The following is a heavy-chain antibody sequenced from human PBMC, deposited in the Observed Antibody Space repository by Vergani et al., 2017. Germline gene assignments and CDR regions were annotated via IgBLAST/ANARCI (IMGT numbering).Heavy chain of an antibody. CDR3: AKDPGDAKYYYYYMDV. CDR1: GFTFSSYA. CDR2: ISGSGGST. V-gene: IGHV3-23*01. J-gene: IGHJ6*03. D-gene: IGHD3-16*01. Sequence: EVQLLESGGGLVQPGGSLRLSCAASGFTFSSYAMSWVRQAPGKGLEWVSAISGSGGSTYYADSVKGRFTISRDNSKNTLYLQMNSLRAEDTAVYYCAKDPGDAKYYYYYMDVWSKGTTVTVSS.